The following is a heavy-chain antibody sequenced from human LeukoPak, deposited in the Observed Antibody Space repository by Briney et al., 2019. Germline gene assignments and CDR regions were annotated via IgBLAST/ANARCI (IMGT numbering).Heavy chain of an antibody. CDR1: GGSVSDYY. J-gene: IGHJ4*02. Sequence: PSETLSLTCTISGGSVSDYYWSWIRQSPGKGLEWIGYIYHTGSTSYSPSLKSRVTISADTSQNQFSLKLSSVTAADTAVYYCAREAQWLVRRGFDYWGQGTLVTVSS. D-gene: IGHD6-19*01. CDR3: AREAQWLVRRGFDY. V-gene: IGHV4-59*02. CDR2: IYHTGST.